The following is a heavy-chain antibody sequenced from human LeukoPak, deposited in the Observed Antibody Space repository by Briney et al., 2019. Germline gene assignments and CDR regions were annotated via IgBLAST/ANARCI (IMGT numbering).Heavy chain of an antibody. CDR3: ARENHPYSSGWAPFNY. D-gene: IGHD6-19*01. J-gene: IGHJ4*02. V-gene: IGHV4-61*02. CDR1: GASISSSNYY. CDR2: ICTSGST. Sequence: TSETLSLTCTVSGASISSSNYYWCWIRQPAGKGLEWIGRICTSGSTNYNPSLKSRVTMSVDTSKNQFSLKLSSVTSADTAVYYCARENHPYSSGWAPFNYWGQGTLVTVSS.